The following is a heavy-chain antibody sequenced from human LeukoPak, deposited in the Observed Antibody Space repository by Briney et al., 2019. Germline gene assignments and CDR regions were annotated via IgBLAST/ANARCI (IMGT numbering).Heavy chain of an antibody. Sequence: ASVKVSCKASEDSFTNYDINWVRQATGQGLEWMGRMNPNSGNIGYAQKFQGRLTMIRNTSINTSYMELRSLTSDDTAVYYCVRTAGIFWSGAYYFDSWGQGTLVTVSS. CDR2: MNPNSGNI. D-gene: IGHD3-3*01. J-gene: IGHJ4*02. CDR1: EDSFTNYD. CDR3: VRTAGIFWSGAYYFDS. V-gene: IGHV1-8*01.